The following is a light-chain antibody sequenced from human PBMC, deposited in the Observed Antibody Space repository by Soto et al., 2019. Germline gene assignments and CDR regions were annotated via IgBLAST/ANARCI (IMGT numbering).Light chain of an antibody. V-gene: IGKV4-1*01. J-gene: IGKJ5*01. Sequence: DIVMTQSPDSLAVSLGERATINCKSSQSVLYSSNNKNYLAWYQQKPGQPPELLIYWASTRESGVPDRFSGSGSGTDFTLTISSLQAEDVAVYNCQQYGSTPITFGQGTRLEIK. CDR1: QSVLYSSNNKNY. CDR2: WAS. CDR3: QQYGSTPIT.